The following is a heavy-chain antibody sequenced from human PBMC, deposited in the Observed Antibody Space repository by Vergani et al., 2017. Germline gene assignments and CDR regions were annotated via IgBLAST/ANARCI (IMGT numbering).Heavy chain of an antibody. CDR3: VRDVRVSRT. CDR1: GFTFSHYS. J-gene: IGHJ3*01. V-gene: IGHV3-21*03. CDR2: ISGNNDDV. Sequence: EVQMVESGGGLVKPGGSLRLSCVASGFTFSHYSMNWVRQAPGKGLEWVSSISGNNDDVYYADSLKGRFTISRDNSKNTLYLQMNNVRPEDTAVYYCVRDVRVSRTWGQGTLVAVSS.